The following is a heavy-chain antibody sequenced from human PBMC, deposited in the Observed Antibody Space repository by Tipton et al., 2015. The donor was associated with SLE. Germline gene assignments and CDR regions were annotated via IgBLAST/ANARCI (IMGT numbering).Heavy chain of an antibody. J-gene: IGHJ4*02. CDR2: ISYSGST. V-gene: IGHV4-59*11. D-gene: IGHD3-16*01. CDR1: GDTISDHY. Sequence: TLSLTCTVSGDTISDHYWSWIRQPPGKGLEWIGYISYSGSTNYSPSLKSRVTISSDTSKNQLSLKLSSVTAADTAVYYCTRSGLEYVWGPDWGQGTLVTVSS. CDR3: TRSGLEYVWGPD.